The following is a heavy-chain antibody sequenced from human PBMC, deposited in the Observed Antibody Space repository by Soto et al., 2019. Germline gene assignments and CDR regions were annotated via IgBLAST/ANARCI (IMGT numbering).Heavy chain of an antibody. V-gene: IGHV4-39*01. D-gene: IGHD2-21*01. CDR1: GDSISSGINY. CDR3: ARRVVGDGCCFDY. Sequence: TDTLSGTSIDSGDSISSGINYWGWIRNPPGKGLEWIGNIFFRGSTYYNPSLKSRVTVSVETSKNQFSLKLASVTAADTAVYYCARRVVGDGCCFDYWGQGTLVPLSS. J-gene: IGHJ4*02. CDR2: IFFRGST.